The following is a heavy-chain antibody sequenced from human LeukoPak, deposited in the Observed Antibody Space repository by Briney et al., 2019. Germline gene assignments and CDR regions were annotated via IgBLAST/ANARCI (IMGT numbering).Heavy chain of an antibody. D-gene: IGHD3-10*01. CDR3: ARGATYYSGDSGYPGPYFLDY. J-gene: IGHJ4*02. V-gene: IGHV6-1*01. Sequence: SQTLSLTCAISGDSVSSNSGAWTWIRQSPSRGLEWLGRTYYRSKWYNNYAPSVKGRITINSDTSKNQFSLRLSSMTPEDAAVYYCARGATYYSGDSGYPGPYFLDYWGQGTLVTVSS. CDR1: GDSVSSNSGA. CDR2: TYYRSKWYN.